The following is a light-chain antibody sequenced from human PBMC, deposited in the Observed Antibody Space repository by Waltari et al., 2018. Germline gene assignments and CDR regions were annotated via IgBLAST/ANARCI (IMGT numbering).Light chain of an antibody. J-gene: IGKJ1*01. CDR3: QHYVRLPAT. Sequence: EIVLTQSPGTLSLSPGEGATLSCRASQRVSKCLAWYQQKPGQAPRLLIYGASSRATGIPDRFSGSGSGTDFSLTISRLEPEDFAVYYCQHYVRLPATFGQGTKVEIK. V-gene: IGKV3-20*01. CDR1: QRVSKC. CDR2: GAS.